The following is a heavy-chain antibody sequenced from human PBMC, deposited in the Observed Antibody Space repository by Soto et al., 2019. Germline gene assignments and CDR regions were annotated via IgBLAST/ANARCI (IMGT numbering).Heavy chain of an antibody. CDR3: AGGGGRRGIFDY. CDR1: GGSISSGGYY. V-gene: IGHV4-31*03. CDR2: IYYSGST. Sequence: QVQLQESGPGLVKPSQTLSLTCTVSGGSISSGGYYWSWIRQHPGKGLEWIGYIYYSGSTYYNPSLKGRVTISVDTSKNQFSLKLSSVTAADPAVYYCAGGGGRRGIFDYWGQGTLVTVSS. D-gene: IGHD3-16*01. J-gene: IGHJ4*02.